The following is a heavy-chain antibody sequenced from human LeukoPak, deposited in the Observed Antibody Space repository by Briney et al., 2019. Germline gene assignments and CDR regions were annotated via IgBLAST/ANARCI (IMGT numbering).Heavy chain of an antibody. J-gene: IGHJ3*01. CDR2: ISGSGDTT. CDR3: ARDRRSGLGHAFDV. CDR1: GFTFSSYA. V-gene: IGHV3-23*01. D-gene: IGHD3-3*01. Sequence: GGSLRLSCAASGFTFSSYAMTWVRQAPGRGLEWVSTISGSGDTTYYADSVKGRFTISRDISKNIVYLQINNLRAEDTAVYYCARDRRSGLGHAFDVWGQGTMVTVSS.